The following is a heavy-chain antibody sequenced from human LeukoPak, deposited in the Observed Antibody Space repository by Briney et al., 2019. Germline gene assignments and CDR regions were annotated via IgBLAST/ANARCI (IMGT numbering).Heavy chain of an antibody. Sequence: GRSLRLSCAASGFTFSSYAMHWVRQAPGKGLEWVAVISYDGSNKYYADSVKGRFTISRDNSKNTLYLQMNSLRAEDTAVYYCARDCSGGSCYSGASYWGQGTLVTVSS. CDR3: ARDCSGGSCYSGASY. CDR2: ISYDGSNK. D-gene: IGHD2-15*01. J-gene: IGHJ4*02. CDR1: GFTFSSYA. V-gene: IGHV3-30*04.